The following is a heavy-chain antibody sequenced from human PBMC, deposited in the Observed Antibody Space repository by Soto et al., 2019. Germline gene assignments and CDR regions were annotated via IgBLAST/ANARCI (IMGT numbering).Heavy chain of an antibody. Sequence: QVQLAESGGGVVQPGRSLRISCAASGFSFSNHGMQWVRQAPGKGLEWVAVISYDGNVKYYTDSVKGRFTISRDNSQSTLFLQMDSLRPEDAAVYYCAKDLKVSGGFYGSLNYYYGMDVWGQGTTVTVSS. V-gene: IGHV3-30*18. CDR3: AKDLKVSGGFYGSLNYYYGMDV. CDR1: GFSFSNHG. J-gene: IGHJ6*02. D-gene: IGHD3-10*01. CDR2: ISYDGNVK.